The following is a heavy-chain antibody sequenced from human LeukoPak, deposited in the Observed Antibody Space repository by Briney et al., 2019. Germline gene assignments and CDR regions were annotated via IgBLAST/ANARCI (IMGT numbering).Heavy chain of an antibody. CDR3: ARAQYDFWSGYYSN. Sequence: PSETLSLTCTVSGGSISSYYWSWIRQPPGKGLEWIAYMFYGGSTNYNPSLKSRVTISIDTSKNQFSLRLSSVTAADTAVYYCARAQYDFWSGYYSNWGQGTLVTVSS. CDR1: GGSISSYY. CDR2: MFYGGST. J-gene: IGHJ4*02. D-gene: IGHD3/OR15-3a*01. V-gene: IGHV4-59*01.